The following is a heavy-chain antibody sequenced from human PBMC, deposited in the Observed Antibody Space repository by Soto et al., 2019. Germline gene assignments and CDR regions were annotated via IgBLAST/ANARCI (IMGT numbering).Heavy chain of an antibody. J-gene: IGHJ4*02. CDR3: AKDRSPLFIVGATYLTFDY. D-gene: IGHD1-26*01. CDR2: ISGSGGST. V-gene: IGHV3-23*01. CDR1: GFTFSSYA. Sequence: GGSLRPSCAASGFTFSSYAMSWVRQAPGKGLEWVSAISGSGGSTYYADSVKGRFTISRDNSKNTLYLQMNSLRAEDKAVYYCAKDRSPLFIVGATYLTFDYWGQGTLVTVSS.